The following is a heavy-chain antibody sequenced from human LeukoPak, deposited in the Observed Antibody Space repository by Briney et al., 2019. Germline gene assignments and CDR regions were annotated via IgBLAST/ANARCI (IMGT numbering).Heavy chain of an antibody. Sequence: GGSLRLSCAASQFTFSSHAMNWVRQAPGKGLDWVAVMSFDGSHIYYADSVKGRFTISIDNSKNTLFLQMNSLDADDTAVYYCARGGTYYYQYYYMDVWGKGTTVTVSS. D-gene: IGHD3-16*01. CDR1: QFTFSSHA. V-gene: IGHV3-30*01. CDR3: ARGGTYYYQYYYMDV. J-gene: IGHJ6*03. CDR2: MSFDGSHI.